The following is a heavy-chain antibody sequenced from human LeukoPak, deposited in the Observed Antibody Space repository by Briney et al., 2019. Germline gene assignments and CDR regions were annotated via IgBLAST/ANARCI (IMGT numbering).Heavy chain of an antibody. Sequence: SVKVSCKASGGTFSSYAISWVRQAPGQGLEWMGGIIPIFGTANYAQKFQGRVTITADESTSTAYMELSSLRSEDTAVYYCARDRTAGYCSSNSCYAFDIWGQGTMVTVSS. CDR3: ARDRTAGYCSSNSCYAFDI. CDR2: IIPIFGTA. V-gene: IGHV1-69*13. J-gene: IGHJ3*02. D-gene: IGHD2-2*01. CDR1: GGTFSSYA.